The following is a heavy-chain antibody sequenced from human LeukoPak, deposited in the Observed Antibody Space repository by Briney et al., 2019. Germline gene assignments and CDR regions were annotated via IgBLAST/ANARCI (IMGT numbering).Heavy chain of an antibody. CDR3: ARDPHYLGATDY. V-gene: IGHV3-23*01. CDR1: GFTFSSYA. Sequence: PGGSLRLSCAASGFTFSSYAMSWVRQAPGKGLEWVSAISGSGGSTYYADSVKGRFTISRDNSKNTLYLQMNSLRAEDTAVYYCARDPHYLGATDYWGQGTLVTVSS. D-gene: IGHD1-26*01. J-gene: IGHJ4*02. CDR2: ISGSGGST.